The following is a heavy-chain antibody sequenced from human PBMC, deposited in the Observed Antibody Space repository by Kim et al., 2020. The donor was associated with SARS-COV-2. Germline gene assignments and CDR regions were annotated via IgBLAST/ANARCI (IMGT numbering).Heavy chain of an antibody. Sequence: GGSLRLSFAASGFSFRNAWMSWVRLAPGKGLEWVGRIKKTSDGGPTEYAAPVKGRFTISRDDSENIVYLQMDSLKTEDTAVYYCSTDWSENFRLRYWGQGTLVTVSS. CDR2: IKKTSDGGPT. CDR3: STDWSENFRLRY. V-gene: IGHV3-15*01. CDR1: GFSFRNAW. D-gene: IGHD5-12*01. J-gene: IGHJ4*02.